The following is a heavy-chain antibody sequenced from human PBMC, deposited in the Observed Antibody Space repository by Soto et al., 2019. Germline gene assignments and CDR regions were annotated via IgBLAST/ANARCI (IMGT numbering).Heavy chain of an antibody. CDR3: ASMGYHYGSGSYPLDY. CDR1: GGSISSYY. CDR2: IYNSGST. Sequence: QVQLQESGPGLVKPSETLSLTCTVSGGSISSYYWTWIRQPPGKGLEWIGFIYNSGSTHYNPSLRSRVTISLDTSKNQCSLKLRSETAADTAVYYCASMGYHYGSGSYPLDYWGQGTLVTVSS. V-gene: IGHV4-59*08. D-gene: IGHD3-10*01. J-gene: IGHJ4*02.